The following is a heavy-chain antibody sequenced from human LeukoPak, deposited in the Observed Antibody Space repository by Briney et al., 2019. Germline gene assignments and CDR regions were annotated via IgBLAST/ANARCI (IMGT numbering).Heavy chain of an antibody. Sequence: ASVKVSCKASGYIFTSYGVSWVRQAPGQGLEWMGWISAFNGNTNYAQKFQGRVTMTRDTSTSTVYMELSSLRSEDTAAYYCARPYYGSGSADWYFDLWGRGTLVTVSS. D-gene: IGHD3-10*01. V-gene: IGHV1-18*01. J-gene: IGHJ2*01. CDR2: ISAFNGNT. CDR1: GYIFTSYG. CDR3: ARPYYGSGSADWYFDL.